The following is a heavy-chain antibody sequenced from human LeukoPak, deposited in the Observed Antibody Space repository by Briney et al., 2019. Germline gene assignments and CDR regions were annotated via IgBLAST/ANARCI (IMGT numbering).Heavy chain of an antibody. J-gene: IGHJ5*02. CDR2: IYYSGST. CDR1: GGSVSSYY. V-gene: IGHV4-59*08. D-gene: IGHD6-13*01. Sequence: PSETLSLTCTVSGGSVSSYYWSWIRQPPGKGLEWIGYIYYSGSTNYNPSLKSRVTISVDTSKNQFSLKLSSVTAADTAVYYCARVIRAAAGTGPGWFDPWGQGTLVTVSS. CDR3: ARVIRAAAGTGPGWFDP.